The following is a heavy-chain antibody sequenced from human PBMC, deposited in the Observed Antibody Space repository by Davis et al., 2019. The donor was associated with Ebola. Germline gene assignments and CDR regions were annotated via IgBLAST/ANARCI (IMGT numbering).Heavy chain of an antibody. CDR2: ISASSST. J-gene: IGHJ4*02. D-gene: IGHD6-13*01. CDR3: AKDLRYNNNWYNLDY. V-gene: IGHV3-23*01. CDR1: GFTFTSYS. Sequence: PGGSLRLSCAASGFTFTSYSMTWVRQAPGKGLEWVSGISASSSTYYADSVKGRFTFSRDNSKNTLYLQMNSLRAEDTAVYYCAKDLRYNNNWYNLDYWGQGTLVTVSS.